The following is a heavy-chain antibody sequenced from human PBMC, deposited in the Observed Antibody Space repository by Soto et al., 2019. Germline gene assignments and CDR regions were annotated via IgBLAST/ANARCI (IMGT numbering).Heavy chain of an antibody. D-gene: IGHD6-19*01. CDR2: ISWDGGST. Sequence: GGSLRLSCAASGFTFDDYTMHWVRQAPGKGLEWVSLISWDGGSTYYADSVKGRFTISRDNSKNSLYLQMNSLRTEDTALYYCAKDMGGSSGWQNFDYWGQGTLVTVSS. CDR3: AKDMGGSSGWQNFDY. J-gene: IGHJ4*02. CDR1: GFTFDDYT. V-gene: IGHV3-43*01.